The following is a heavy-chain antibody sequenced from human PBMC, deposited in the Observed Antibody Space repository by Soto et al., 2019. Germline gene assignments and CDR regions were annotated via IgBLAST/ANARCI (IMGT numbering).Heavy chain of an antibody. CDR1: GYSFTNYW. Sequence: PGESLKISCNVSGYSFTNYWIGWVRQMPGKGLEWMGIIYPGDSDTRYSPSFQGQVTISADKSISTAYLQWSSLKASDTAMYYCASTSIAAAGKDYNWFDPWGQGTLVTVSS. CDR3: ASTSIAAAGKDYNWFDP. J-gene: IGHJ5*02. D-gene: IGHD6-13*01. CDR2: IYPGDSDT. V-gene: IGHV5-51*01.